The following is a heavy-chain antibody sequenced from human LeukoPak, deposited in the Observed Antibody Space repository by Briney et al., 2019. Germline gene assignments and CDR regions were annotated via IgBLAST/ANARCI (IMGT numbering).Heavy chain of an antibody. CDR2: IGHDGRNK. Sequence: GGSLRLSCEASGITFRNSGMHWVRQAPGKGLEWVAYIGHDGRNKFYTESLRGRFTISGDNSMKMAYLQMNSLRTEDTAIYFCAKDGDWTFDIWGQGTMVTVSS. D-gene: IGHD2-21*01. V-gene: IGHV3-30*02. CDR3: AKDGDWTFDI. J-gene: IGHJ3*02. CDR1: GITFRNSG.